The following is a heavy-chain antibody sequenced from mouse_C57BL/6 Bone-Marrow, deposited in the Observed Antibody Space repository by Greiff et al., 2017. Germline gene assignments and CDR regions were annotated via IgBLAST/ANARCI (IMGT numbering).Heavy chain of an antibody. CDR2: LNYDGSST. Sequence: EVHLVESEGGLVQPGSSMKLSCTASGFTFSDYYMAWVRQVPEKGLEWVANLNYDGSSTYYLDSLKSRFILSRDNAKNILYLQMSSLKSEDTATYYCARDMKDDYDGAMDYWGQGTSVTVSS. CDR1: GFTFSDYY. V-gene: IGHV5-16*01. J-gene: IGHJ4*01. D-gene: IGHD2-4*01. CDR3: ARDMKDDYDGAMDY.